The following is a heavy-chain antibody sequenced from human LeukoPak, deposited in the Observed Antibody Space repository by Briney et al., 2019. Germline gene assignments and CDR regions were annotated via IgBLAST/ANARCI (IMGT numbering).Heavy chain of an antibody. CDR1: GYTFTSYD. D-gene: IGHD6-19*01. CDR3: ARGPRYSSGWYGTDV. CDR2: MNPNSGNT. J-gene: IGHJ6*02. V-gene: IGHV1-8*01. Sequence: GASVKVSCKASGYTFTSYDINWVRQATGQGLEWMGWMNPNSGNTGYAQKFQGRVTMTKNTSISTAYMEVSSLRSEDTAVYYCARGPRYSSGWYGTDVWGQGTTVTVSS.